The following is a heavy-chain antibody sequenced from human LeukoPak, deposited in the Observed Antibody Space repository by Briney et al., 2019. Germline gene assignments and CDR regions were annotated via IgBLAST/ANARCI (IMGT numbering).Heavy chain of an antibody. V-gene: IGHV4-4*07. CDR1: GGSFSSYY. D-gene: IGHD3-3*01. J-gene: IGHJ4*02. CDR2: IYTSGST. CDR3: ARDLTNYDFWSGYYSTHDY. Sequence: SETLSLTCTVSGGSFSSYYWSWIRQAAGKGLEWIGRIYTSGSTKYNPSLKSRVTMSVDTSKNQFSLKLSSVTAADTAVYYCARDLTNYDFWSGYYSTHDYWGQGTLVTVSS.